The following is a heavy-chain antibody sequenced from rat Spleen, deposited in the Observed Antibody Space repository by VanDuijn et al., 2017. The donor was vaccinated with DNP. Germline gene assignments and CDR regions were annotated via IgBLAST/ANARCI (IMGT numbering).Heavy chain of an antibody. CDR1: GFIFSDYA. Sequence: EVQLVESGGGLEQPGNSLKVSCAASGFIFSDYAMAWVRQSPKKSLEWVVTIMYDGSSSYYRDSVKGRFTISRDNVKNTLYLHMGSLRSEDTATYYCAREGDYYDGSFLDALDAWGQGTSVTVSS. CDR3: AREGDYYDGSFLDALDA. CDR2: IMYDGSSS. J-gene: IGHJ4*01. D-gene: IGHD1-12*02. V-gene: IGHV5-17*01.